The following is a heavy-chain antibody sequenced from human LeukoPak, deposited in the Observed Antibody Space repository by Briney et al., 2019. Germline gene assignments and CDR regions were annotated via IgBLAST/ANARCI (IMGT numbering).Heavy chain of an antibody. CDR3: ARDYSSVPEY. Sequence: GGSLRLSCAASGFPYSGYWMYWLRQAPGKGMVWVSRIKPDGSYTSYADFVKGRFTTSRDNAKNTLYLQLSSLRAEDTAVYYCARDYSSVPEYWGQGTLVTVSS. CDR1: GFPYSGYW. J-gene: IGHJ4*02. CDR2: IKPDGSYT. D-gene: IGHD6-19*01. V-gene: IGHV3-74*01.